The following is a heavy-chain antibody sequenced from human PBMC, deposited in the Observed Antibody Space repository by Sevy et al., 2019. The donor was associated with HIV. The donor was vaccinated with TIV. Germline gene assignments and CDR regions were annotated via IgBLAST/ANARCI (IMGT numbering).Heavy chain of an antibody. D-gene: IGHD3-9*01. CDR3: AHRPDNYDILTGYFPNWFDP. Sequence: SGPTLVKPTQTLTLTCTFSGFSLTTSGVGVGWIRQPPGKALEWHALIYWDDDKRYSPSLKSRLTITKDTSKNQVVLTMTNMDPVDTATYYCAHRPDNYDILTGYFPNWFDPWGQGTLVTVSS. J-gene: IGHJ5*02. CDR1: GFSLTTSGVG. CDR2: IYWDDDK. V-gene: IGHV2-5*02.